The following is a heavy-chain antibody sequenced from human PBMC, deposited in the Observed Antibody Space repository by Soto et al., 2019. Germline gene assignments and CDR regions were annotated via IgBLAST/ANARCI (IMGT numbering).Heavy chain of an antibody. Sequence: SETLSLTCTVSGGTISSYYWSWIRQPPGKGLEWIGYIYYSGSTNYNPSLKSRVTISVDTSKNQFSLKLSSVTAADTAVYYCARRYGVYFDYWGQGTLVTVSS. J-gene: IGHJ4*02. CDR2: IYYSGST. CDR3: ARRYGVYFDY. D-gene: IGHD4-17*01. CDR1: GGTISSYY. V-gene: IGHV4-59*08.